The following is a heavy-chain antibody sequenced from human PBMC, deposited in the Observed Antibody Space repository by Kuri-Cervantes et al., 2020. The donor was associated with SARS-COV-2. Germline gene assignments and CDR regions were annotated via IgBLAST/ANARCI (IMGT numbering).Heavy chain of an antibody. Sequence: SETLSLTCTVSGASISSSTYYWGWIRQSPGKGLEWLGSIYESGDTYYSSSLKSRLRLSVDTSKNQFSLKLTSVTAADTAVYYCARGVTIFGEDVWGQGTTVTVSS. V-gene: IGHV4-39*07. CDR2: IYESGDT. CDR1: GASISSSTYY. CDR3: ARGVTIFGEDV. J-gene: IGHJ6*02. D-gene: IGHD3-3*01.